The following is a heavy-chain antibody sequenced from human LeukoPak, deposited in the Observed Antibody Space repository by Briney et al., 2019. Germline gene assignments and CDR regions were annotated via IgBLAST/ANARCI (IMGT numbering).Heavy chain of an antibody. CDR2: ISPYNGIA. D-gene: IGHD2-15*01. Sequence: EASVTVSCKASGYTFNSYGISWVRQAPGQGLEWMGWISPYNGIANSARKFQGRVTMTTDTSTSTAYMELRSLRSDDTAVYYCARDERNSCSGGGCYYFDYWGQGTLVTVSS. V-gene: IGHV1-18*04. J-gene: IGHJ4*02. CDR1: GYTFNSYG. CDR3: ARDERNSCSGGGCYYFDY.